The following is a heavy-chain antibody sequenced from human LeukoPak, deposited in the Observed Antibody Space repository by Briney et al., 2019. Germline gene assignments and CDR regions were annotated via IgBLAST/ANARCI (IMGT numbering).Heavy chain of an antibody. CDR3: ARDWGSIKVIADY. J-gene: IGHJ4*02. Sequence: ASVKVSCKASGYTFTAYYMHWVRQAPGQGPEWMGWIIPDGGATNYAQKLQGRVTMTTDTSTSTAYMELRSLRSDDTALYFCARDWGSIKVIADYWGQGTLVTVSS. V-gene: IGHV1-2*02. D-gene: IGHD7-27*01. CDR2: IIPDGGAT. CDR1: GYTFTAYY.